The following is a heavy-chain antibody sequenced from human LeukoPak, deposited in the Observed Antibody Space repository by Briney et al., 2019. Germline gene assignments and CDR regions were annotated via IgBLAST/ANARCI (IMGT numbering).Heavy chain of an antibody. CDR2: INQDESKK. CDR3: ARDHAYRADY. J-gene: IGHJ4*02. V-gene: IGHV3-7*01. D-gene: IGHD2-2*01. CDR1: GFTFSNDW. Sequence: GGSLRLSCAASGFTFSNDWMCWVRQAPGKGLEWVANINQDESKKYHADSVKGRFTISRDNAKNSLYLQMSSLTAEVTAIYYCARDHAYRADYWGQGTLVTVSS.